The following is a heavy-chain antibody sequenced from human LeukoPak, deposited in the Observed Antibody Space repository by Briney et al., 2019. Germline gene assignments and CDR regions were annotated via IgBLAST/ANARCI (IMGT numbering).Heavy chain of an antibody. CDR3: ARDLDCSSTSCLTGGFDY. D-gene: IGHD2-2*01. Sequence: SETLSLTCTVSGGSISSGGCYWSWIRQPPGKGLEWIGYIYHSGSTYYNPSLKSRVTISVDRSKNQFSLKLSSVTAADTAVYYCARDLDCSSTSCLTGGFDYWGQGTLVTVSS. V-gene: IGHV4-30-2*01. CDR1: GGSISSGGCY. J-gene: IGHJ4*02. CDR2: IYHSGST.